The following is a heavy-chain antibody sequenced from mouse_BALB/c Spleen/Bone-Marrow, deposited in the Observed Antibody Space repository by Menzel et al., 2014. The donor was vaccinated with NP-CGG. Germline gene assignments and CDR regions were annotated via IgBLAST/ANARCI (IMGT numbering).Heavy chain of an antibody. J-gene: IGHJ3*01. Sequence: VQTVESGAELARPGASVKMSCKASGYTFTSYTIHWVKQRPGQGLEWIGYINPSSDYTNYNQKFKDKATLTADKSSSTAYMQLSSLTSEDSAVYYCAREGLRAWFVYWGQGTLVTVSA. D-gene: IGHD2-4*01. CDR3: AREGLRAWFVY. CDR2: INPSSDYT. CDR1: GYTFTSYT. V-gene: IGHV1-4*01.